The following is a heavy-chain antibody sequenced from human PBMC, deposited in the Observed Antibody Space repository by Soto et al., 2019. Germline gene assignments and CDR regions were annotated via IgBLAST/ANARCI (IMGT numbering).Heavy chain of an antibody. CDR3: AKSSKAGYCSGGSCQPYYFDY. J-gene: IGHJ4*02. CDR2: ISGSGDST. V-gene: IGHV3-23*01. Sequence: EVLLLESGGGLVQPGGSLRLSCAASVFTFSSYAMSWVRQAPGKGLEWVSAISGSGDSTYYADSVKGRFTISRDNSKNTLYLQMNSLRAEDTAVYYCAKSSKAGYCSGGSCQPYYFDYWGQGTLVTVSS. CDR1: VFTFSSYA. D-gene: IGHD2-15*01.